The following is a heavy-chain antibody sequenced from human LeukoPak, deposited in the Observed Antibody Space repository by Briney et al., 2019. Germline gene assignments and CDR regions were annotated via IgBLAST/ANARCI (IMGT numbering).Heavy chain of an antibody. D-gene: IGHD3-10*01. J-gene: IGHJ4*02. CDR3: ARDHNQRITMVRGVT. CDR2: IYYSGST. CDR1: GGSISSYY. Sequence: ASETLSLTCTVSGGSISSYYWSWIRQPPGKGLEWIGYIYYSGSTNYNPSLKSRVTISVDRSKNQFSLKLSSVTAADTAVYYCARDHNQRITMVRGVTWGQGTLVTVSS. V-gene: IGHV4-59*12.